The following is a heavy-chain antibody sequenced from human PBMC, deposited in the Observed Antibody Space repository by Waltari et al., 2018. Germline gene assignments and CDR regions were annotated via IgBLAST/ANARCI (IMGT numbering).Heavy chain of an antibody. J-gene: IGHJ5*02. CDR3: AKDAIFGVVTNNWFDP. V-gene: IGHV3-23*04. Sequence: EVQLVESGGGLVQPGGSLRLSCAASGFTFSSYAMSWVRQAPGKGLEWVSAICGSGGSTYYADSVKGRFTISRDNSKNTLYLQMNSLRAEDTAVYYCAKDAIFGVVTNNWFDPWGQGTLVTVSS. CDR1: GFTFSSYA. D-gene: IGHD3-3*01. CDR2: ICGSGGST.